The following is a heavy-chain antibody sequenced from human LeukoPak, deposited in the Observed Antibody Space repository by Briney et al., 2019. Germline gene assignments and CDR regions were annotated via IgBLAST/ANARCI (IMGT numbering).Heavy chain of an antibody. D-gene: IGHD2-2*03. J-gene: IGHJ4*02. V-gene: IGHV3-30*02. CDR1: GFTFSSYG. CDR2: IRYDGSNK. CDR3: ASAGYCPSTSCYGDY. Sequence: GGSLRLSCAASGFTFSSYGMHWVRQAPGKGLEWVAFIRYDGSNKYYADSVKGRFTISRDNSKNTLYLQMNSLRAEDTAVYYCASAGYCPSTSCYGDYWGQGTLVTVSS.